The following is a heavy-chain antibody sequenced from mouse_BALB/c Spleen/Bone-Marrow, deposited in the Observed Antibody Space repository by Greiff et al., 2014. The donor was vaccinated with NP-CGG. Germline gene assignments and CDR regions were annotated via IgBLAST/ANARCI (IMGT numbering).Heavy chain of an antibody. J-gene: IGHJ2*01. V-gene: IGHV14-3*02. Sequence: EVKLMESGAELVKPGASVKLSCTASGFNIKDTYMHWVKQRPERGLEWIGRIDPANGNTKYDPKFQGKAAITADTSSNTAYLQLSSLTSEDTAVYYCASYDYGYYFDYWGQGTTLTVSS. D-gene: IGHD2-4*01. CDR2: IDPANGNT. CDR3: ASYDYGYYFDY. CDR1: GFNIKDTY.